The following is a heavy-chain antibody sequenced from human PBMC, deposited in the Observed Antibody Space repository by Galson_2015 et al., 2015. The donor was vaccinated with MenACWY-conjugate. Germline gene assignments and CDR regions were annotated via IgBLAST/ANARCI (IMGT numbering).Heavy chain of an antibody. V-gene: IGHV1-2*02. D-gene: IGHD2-15*01. CDR1: GYPFTAYF. J-gene: IGHJ4*01. CDR3: TRDRLPPSASFDD. CDR2: IDPKSGGA. Sequence: SVKVSCKASGYPFTAYFIHWVRQAPGQGLQWMGWIDPKSGGANYAQNFQVRVTMTRDTSISTAYMDLISLRSDDTAVYYCTRDRLPPSASFDDWGHGTRVTVAS.